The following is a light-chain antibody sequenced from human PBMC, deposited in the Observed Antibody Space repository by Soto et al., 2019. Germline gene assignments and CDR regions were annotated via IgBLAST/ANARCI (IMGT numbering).Light chain of an antibody. CDR2: DVS. Sequence: QSALTQPRSVSGSPGQSVTISCTGTVSDVGSYNYVSWHQHHPGKAPKLMIYDVSERPSGVPDRFSGSKSGNTASLTISDLQAEDEADYHCCSYAGTYTLGGGTKLTVL. CDR1: VSDVGSYNY. V-gene: IGLV2-11*01. CDR3: CSYAGTYT. J-gene: IGLJ2*01.